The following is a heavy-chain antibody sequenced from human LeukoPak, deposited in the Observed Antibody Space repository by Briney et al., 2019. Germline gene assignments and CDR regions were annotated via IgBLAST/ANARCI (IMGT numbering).Heavy chain of an antibody. J-gene: IGHJ4*02. V-gene: IGHV3-74*01. Sequence: GGSLRLSCAASGFTFSNYWMHWVRQAPGKGLVWVSRINSDESSTSYADSVKGRFTISRDNAKNTLYLQMDSLRAEDTAVYYCAKVNRKIDYWGQGTLVTVSS. D-gene: IGHD1-14*01. CDR3: AKVNRKIDY. CDR1: GFTFSNYW. CDR2: INSDESST.